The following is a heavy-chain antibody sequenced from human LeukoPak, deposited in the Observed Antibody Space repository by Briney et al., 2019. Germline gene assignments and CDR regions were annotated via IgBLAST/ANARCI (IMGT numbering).Heavy chain of an antibody. CDR1: GFSFSSYA. CDR3: ARDSRGGYNSYYFDY. V-gene: IGHV3-30-3*01. CDR2: ISYDGSNK. Sequence: PGGSLRLSCAASGFSFSSYAMHWVRQAPGKGLEWVAVISYDGSNKYYADSVKGRFTISRDNSKNTLYLQMNSLRAEDTAVYYCARDSRGGYNSYYFDYWGQGTLVTVSS. J-gene: IGHJ4*02. D-gene: IGHD5-24*01.